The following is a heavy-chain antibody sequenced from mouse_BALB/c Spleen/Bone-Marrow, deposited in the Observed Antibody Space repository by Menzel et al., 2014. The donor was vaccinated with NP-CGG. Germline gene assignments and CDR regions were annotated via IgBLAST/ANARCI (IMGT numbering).Heavy chain of an antibody. Sequence: EVKLMESGGGLVQPKGSLKLSCAASGFTFNTYAMNWVRQAPGKGLEWVARIRSKSNNYATYYADSVKDRFTISRDDSQSMLYLQRNNLKTEDTAMYYCVRQNYDYAWFAYWGQGTLVTVSA. J-gene: IGHJ3*01. CDR3: VRQNYDYAWFAY. CDR1: GFTFNTYA. V-gene: IGHV10-1*02. CDR2: IRSKSNNYAT. D-gene: IGHD2-4*01.